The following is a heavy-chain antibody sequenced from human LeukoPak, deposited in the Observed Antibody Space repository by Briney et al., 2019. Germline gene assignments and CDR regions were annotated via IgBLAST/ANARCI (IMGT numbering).Heavy chain of an antibody. CDR1: GGSFSGYY. CDR3: ARLRAARGWLDP. D-gene: IGHD6-6*01. J-gene: IGHJ5*02. Sequence: PSETLSLTCAVYGGSFSGYYWSWIRQPPGKGLEWVGEINHSGSTNYNPSLKSRVPISVDTSKNQFSLKLSSVTAADTAVYYCARLRAARGWLDPWAQGTLVSVSS. V-gene: IGHV4-34*01. CDR2: INHSGST.